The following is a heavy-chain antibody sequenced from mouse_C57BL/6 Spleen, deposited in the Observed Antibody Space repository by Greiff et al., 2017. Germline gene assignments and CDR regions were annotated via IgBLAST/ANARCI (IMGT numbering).Heavy chain of an antibody. CDR1: GFSLSTSGMG. V-gene: IGHV8-12*01. Sequence: QVTLKVCGPGLLQPSQTLSLTCSFSGFSLSTSGMGVSWIRQPSGKGLEWLAHNYCDDDKRYNPSLKSRLTFSKDTARKQIILKITSVDTADTATYNYDRRAGVYYAMDYWGQGTSLTVSS. J-gene: IGHJ4*01. CDR3: DRRAGVYYAMDY. CDR2: NYCDDDK.